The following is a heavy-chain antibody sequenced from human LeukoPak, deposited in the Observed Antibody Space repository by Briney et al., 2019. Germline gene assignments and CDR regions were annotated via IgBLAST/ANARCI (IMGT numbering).Heavy chain of an antibody. CDR1: GGSISSSSYY. D-gene: IGHD3-22*01. V-gene: IGHV4-39*01. J-gene: IGHJ6*03. Sequence: SETLSLTCTVSGGSISSSSYYWGWIRQPPGKGLEWIGSIYYSGSTYYNPFLKSRVTISVDTSKNQFSLKLSSVTAADTAVYYCARLPDDSSARYYYYYMDVWGKGTTVTVSS. CDR3: ARLPDDSSARYYYYYMDV. CDR2: IYYSGST.